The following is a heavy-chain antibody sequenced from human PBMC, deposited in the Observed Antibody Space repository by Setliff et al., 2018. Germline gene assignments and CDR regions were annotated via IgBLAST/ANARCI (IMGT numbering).Heavy chain of an antibody. CDR1: GVSITGDSFY. Sequence: PSETLSLTCTVSGVSITGDSFYWSWIRQPAGKGLEWIGQIHTGGSSNYNPSLQSRVTMSLVTSRSQFSLTLSSLTAADTAVYFCARRVRFYGRLLAIDYYYFDHWGRGTLVTVSS. CDR2: IHTGGSS. CDR3: ARRVRFYGRLLAIDYYYFDH. J-gene: IGHJ4*02. V-gene: IGHV4-61*09. D-gene: IGHD3-3*01.